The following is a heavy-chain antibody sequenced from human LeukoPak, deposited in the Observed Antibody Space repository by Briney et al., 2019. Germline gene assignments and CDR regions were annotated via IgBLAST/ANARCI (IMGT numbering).Heavy chain of an antibody. Sequence: SETLSLTWAVYGXSFSGYYGSWIRQPPGKGLEWIGEINHSGSTNYNPSLKSRVTISVDTSKNQFSLKLSSVTAADTAVYYCAREGGHSIWGQGTMVTVSS. D-gene: IGHD2-15*01. CDR3: AREGGHSI. J-gene: IGHJ3*02. CDR1: GXSFSGYY. V-gene: IGHV4-34*01. CDR2: INHSGST.